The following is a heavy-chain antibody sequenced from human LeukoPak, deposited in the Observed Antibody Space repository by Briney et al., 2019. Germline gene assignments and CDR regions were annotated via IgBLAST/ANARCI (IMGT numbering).Heavy chain of an antibody. CDR2: ISYDGSNK. D-gene: IGHD6-19*01. CDR3: AKAALLAVAGTHWYFDN. J-gene: IGHJ2*01. Sequence: GGSLRLSCAASGFTFSSYGMHWVRQAPGKGLEWVAVISYDGSNKYYADSVKGRFTISRDNSKNTLYLQMNSLRAEDTAVYYCAKAALLAVAGTHWYFDNWGRGTLVTVSS. CDR1: GFTFSSYG. V-gene: IGHV3-30*18.